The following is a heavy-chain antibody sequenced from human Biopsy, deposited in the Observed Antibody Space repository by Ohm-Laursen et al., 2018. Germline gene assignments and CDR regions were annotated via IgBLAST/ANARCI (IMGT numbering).Heavy chain of an antibody. CDR2: VNPNNGDK. V-gene: IGHV1-2*07. CDR1: GYTFTNYG. Sequence: SVKVSCKASGYTFTNYGISWVRQAPGQGLEWMGWVNPNNGDKKFAPDFQGRLTMTRDKSISTAYMELIRLRSDDTAVYYCARGPLGPLLEWLLFQTSIDVWGQGTTVTVSS. J-gene: IGHJ6*02. D-gene: IGHD3-3*01. CDR3: ARGPLGPLLEWLLFQTSIDV.